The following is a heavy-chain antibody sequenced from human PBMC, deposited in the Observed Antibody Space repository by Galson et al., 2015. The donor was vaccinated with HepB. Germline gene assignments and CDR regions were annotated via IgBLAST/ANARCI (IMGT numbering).Heavy chain of an antibody. CDR1: GFTFSTHA. Sequence: LRLSCAASGFTFSTHAMSWVRQAPGKGLEWVSAIGVSGGGTFYADSVKGRFTISRDNSKNTLYLQMNSLRAEDTAVYYCAKRLLTAADTFFDYWGQGTLVTVSS. V-gene: IGHV3-23*01. CDR3: AKRLLTAADTFFDY. D-gene: IGHD6-13*01. J-gene: IGHJ4*02. CDR2: IGVSGGGT.